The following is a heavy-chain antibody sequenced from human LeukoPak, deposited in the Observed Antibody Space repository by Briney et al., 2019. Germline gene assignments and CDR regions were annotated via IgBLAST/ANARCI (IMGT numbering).Heavy chain of an antibody. CDR3: AKVASSITYMDV. CDR1: GFTFDNYT. CDR2: ISWNGGSI. J-gene: IGHJ6*03. V-gene: IGHV3-9*01. D-gene: IGHD2-2*01. Sequence: GRSLRLSCAASGFTFDNYTMHWVRQAPGKGLEWVSGISWNGGSIGYADSVKGRFTISRDNAKNSLYLQMNSLRAEDTALYYCAKVASSITYMDVWGKGTTVTVSS.